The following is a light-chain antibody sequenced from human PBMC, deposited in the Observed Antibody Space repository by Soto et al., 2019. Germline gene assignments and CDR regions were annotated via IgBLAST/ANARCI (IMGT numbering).Light chain of an antibody. Sequence: DIQMTQSPTSLSASVGDIVTITFRASQTISNHLNWYQQKPGKAPKLLIYTASSLQSGVPSRFSGSGSGTDFTLTISSLQPEDFATYYCHQTYSTQWTFGQGTKVDIK. J-gene: IGKJ1*01. CDR2: TAS. CDR1: QTISNH. CDR3: HQTYSTQWT. V-gene: IGKV1-39*01.